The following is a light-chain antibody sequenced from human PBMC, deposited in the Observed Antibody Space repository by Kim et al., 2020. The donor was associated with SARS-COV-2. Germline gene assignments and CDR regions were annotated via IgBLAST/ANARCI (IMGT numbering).Light chain of an antibody. V-gene: IGKV3-11*01. CDR1: QGISIF. J-gene: IGKJ4*01. CDR3: QKRDNAPLT. Sequence: IELTQSPATLSLSLGDKATLSCRASQGISIFLAWYQQKPGQAPTLLIYDASTRASGVPSRFTGSGSGTDFTLTISSLQPEDFAVYYCQKRDNAPLTFGGGTKVDIK. CDR2: DAS.